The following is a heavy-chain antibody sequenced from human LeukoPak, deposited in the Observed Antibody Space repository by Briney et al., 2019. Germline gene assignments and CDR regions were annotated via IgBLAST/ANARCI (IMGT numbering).Heavy chain of an antibody. V-gene: IGHV3-23*01. Sequence: GGSLRLSCAASGFTFNNYAMSWVRQAPGKGLEWVSAISDSGGSTYYADSVKGRFTISRDNAKNSLYLQMNSLKVEDTAVYYCARDYGVDSEYYYYMDVWGKGTTVTVSS. CDR2: ISDSGGST. D-gene: IGHD4-17*01. CDR3: ARDYGVDSEYYYYMDV. J-gene: IGHJ6*03. CDR1: GFTFNNYA.